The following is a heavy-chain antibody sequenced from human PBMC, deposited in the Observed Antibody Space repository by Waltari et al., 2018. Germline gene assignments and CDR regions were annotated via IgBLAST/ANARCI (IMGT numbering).Heavy chain of an antibody. V-gene: IGHV4-34*01. D-gene: IGHD2-15*01. CDR3: ARLGGVYCSGGSCYSVIGAFDI. CDR1: GGSFSGYY. CDR2: INHSGST. J-gene: IGHJ3*02. Sequence: QVQLQQWGAGLLKPSETLSLTCAVYGGSFSGYYWSWIRQPPGQGLAWIGEINHSGSTNYNPSLKSRVTISVDTSKNQFSLKLSSVTAADTAVYYCARLGGVYCSGGSCYSVIGAFDIWGQGTMVTVSS.